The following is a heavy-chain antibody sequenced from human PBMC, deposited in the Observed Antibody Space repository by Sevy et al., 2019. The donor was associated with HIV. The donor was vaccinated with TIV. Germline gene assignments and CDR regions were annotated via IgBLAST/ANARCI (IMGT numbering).Heavy chain of an antibody. J-gene: IGHJ4*02. D-gene: IGHD3-22*01. CDR3: AKVAGSSDYLPGHF. Sequence: GESLKISCAASGYTFTIYGMIWVRQAPGKGLEWVSGISGSGSTTYYANSVKGRFTISRDNSKNTLYLQMNSLRAEDTAVYYCAKVAGSSDYLPGHFWGQGTLVTVSS. CDR1: GYTFTIYG. V-gene: IGHV3-23*01. CDR2: ISGSGSTT.